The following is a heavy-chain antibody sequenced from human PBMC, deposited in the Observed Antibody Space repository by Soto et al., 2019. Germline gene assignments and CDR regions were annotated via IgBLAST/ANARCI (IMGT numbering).Heavy chain of an antibody. V-gene: IGHV1-24*01. Sequence: QVQLVQSGAEVKKPGASVKVSCKVSGYTLTELSMHWVRQAPGKGLEWMGGFDPEDGETIYALKFQGRVTMTEDTSTARAYMELSSMRSEDTAVYYCATEEPRDYGSGSLSFDYWGQGTLVTVSS. D-gene: IGHD3-10*01. CDR3: ATEEPRDYGSGSLSFDY. J-gene: IGHJ4*02. CDR1: GYTLTELS. CDR2: FDPEDGET.